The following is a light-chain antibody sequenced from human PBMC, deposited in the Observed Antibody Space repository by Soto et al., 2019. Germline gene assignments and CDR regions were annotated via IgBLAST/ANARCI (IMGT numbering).Light chain of an antibody. CDR1: SSDVGAFNY. Sequence: QSALTQPASVSGSPGQSITISCTGTSSDVGAFNYVSWYQHHPGKAPKLIIYEVSNRPSGVSNRFSASKSGNTASLTISGLQAEDEADYYCNSYTTSSTLVFGNGTKVTVL. CDR3: NSYTTSSTLV. V-gene: IGLV2-14*01. CDR2: EVS. J-gene: IGLJ1*01.